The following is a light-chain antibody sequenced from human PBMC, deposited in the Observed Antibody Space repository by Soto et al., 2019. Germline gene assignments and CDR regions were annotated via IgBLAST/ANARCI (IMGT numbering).Light chain of an antibody. J-gene: IGKJ1*01. V-gene: IGKV3-15*01. CDR1: QSVSSN. CDR2: GAS. Sequence: EIVMTQSPVTLSVSPGERATLSCRASQSVSSNLAWYQQKPGQAPRLLIYGASTRATGIPGRFSGSRSGTEVTLTISRLQSEDFAVYYCQQYNNRPRTFGQGTKVEI. CDR3: QQYNNRPRT.